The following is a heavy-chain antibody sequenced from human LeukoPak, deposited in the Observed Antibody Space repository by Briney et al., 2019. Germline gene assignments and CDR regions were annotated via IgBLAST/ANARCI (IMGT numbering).Heavy chain of an antibody. J-gene: IGHJ4*02. Sequence: PSETLSLTCTVSGGSISSYYWSWIRQPPGKGLEWIGYIYDSGRTNYNPSLKSRVTTSVDTSKNQFSLKLSSVTAADTAVYYCARHPPQGYSSGLYYFDYWGQGTLVTVSS. D-gene: IGHD6-19*01. CDR3: ARHPPQGYSSGLYYFDY. CDR1: GGSISSYY. V-gene: IGHV4-59*08. CDR2: IYDSGRT.